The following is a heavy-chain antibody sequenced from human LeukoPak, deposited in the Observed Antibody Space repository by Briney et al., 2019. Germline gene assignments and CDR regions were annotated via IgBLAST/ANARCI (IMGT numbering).Heavy chain of an antibody. D-gene: IGHD6-19*01. CDR1: GFTFSSYS. Sequence: GGSLRLSCAASGFTFSSYSMNWVRQAPGKGLEWVSYISSSSTIYYADSVKGRFTISRDNAKNSLYLQMNSLKTEDTAVYFCSRGPSDWYLAYWGQGTLVTVSS. CDR3: SRGPSDWYLAY. V-gene: IGHV3-48*04. J-gene: IGHJ4*02. CDR2: ISSSSTI.